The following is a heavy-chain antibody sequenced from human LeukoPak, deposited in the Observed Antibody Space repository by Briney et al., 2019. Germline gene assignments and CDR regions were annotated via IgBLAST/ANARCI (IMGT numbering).Heavy chain of an antibody. V-gene: IGHV1-2*06. J-gene: IGHJ4*02. CDR2: IDTKNGGT. Sequence: GASVKVSCKASGYTFIGYYVHWVRQAPGQGLEWMGRIDTKNGGTTYAQNFQGRVTMTRDTSITTAYMDLSSLRSDDTAVYYCARDSMVSADYWGQGTLVTVSS. CDR3: ARDSMVSADY. CDR1: GYTFIGYY. D-gene: IGHD3-10*01.